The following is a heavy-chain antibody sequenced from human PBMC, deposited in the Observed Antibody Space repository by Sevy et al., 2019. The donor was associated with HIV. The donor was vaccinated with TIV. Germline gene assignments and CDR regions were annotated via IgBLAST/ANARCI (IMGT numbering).Heavy chain of an antibody. CDR1: GGSISSYY. D-gene: IGHD3-10*01. CDR2: IYTSGST. V-gene: IGHV4-4*07. Sequence: SETLSLTCTVSGGSISSYYWSWIRQPAGKGLEWIGRIYTSGSTNFNPSLKSRVTMSVDTSKNQFSLKLSSVTAADTAVYYCARDLYGSGSYPNWFDPWGQGTLVTVSS. CDR3: ARDLYGSGSYPNWFDP. J-gene: IGHJ5*02.